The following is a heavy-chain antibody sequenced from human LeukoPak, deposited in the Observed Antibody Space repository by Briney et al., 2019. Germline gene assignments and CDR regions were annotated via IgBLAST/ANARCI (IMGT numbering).Heavy chain of an antibody. V-gene: IGHV4-34*01. CDR2: INHSGST. CDR1: GGSFSGYY. J-gene: IGHJ4*02. CDR3: ARADTAMATFDY. D-gene: IGHD5-18*01. Sequence: KPSETLSLTCAVYGGSFSGYYWSWIRQPPGKGLEWIGEINHSGSTNYNPSLKSRVTISVDTSKSQFSLKLSSVTAADTAVYYCARADTAMATFDYWGQGTLVTVSS.